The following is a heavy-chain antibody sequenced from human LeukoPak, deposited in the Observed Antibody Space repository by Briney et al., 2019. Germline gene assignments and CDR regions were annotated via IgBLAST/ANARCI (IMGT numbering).Heavy chain of an antibody. D-gene: IGHD3-10*01. CDR3: ARDPGTLSYDEYAFDI. V-gene: IGHV4-39*07. CDR2: IYYSGST. Sequence: KPSETLSLTCTVSGGSISSSSYYWGWIRQPPGKGLEWIGSIYYSGSTYYNPSLKSRVTISVDTSKNQFSLKLSSVTAADTAVYYCARDPGTLSYDEYAFDIWGQGTLVTVSS. CDR1: GGSISSSSYY. J-gene: IGHJ3*02.